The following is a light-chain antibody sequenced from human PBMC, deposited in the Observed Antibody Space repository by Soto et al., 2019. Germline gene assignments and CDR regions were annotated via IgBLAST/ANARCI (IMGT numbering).Light chain of an antibody. Sequence: QSVLAHPPSASETPGQTVTISCSGSSSNIGGNVVNWYQHVPGTAPKLLIYNNNQRPSGVPDRFSGSKSGTSASLAISGLQSDDEADYYCAAWDDSLNGYVFETGTKVTVL. CDR3: AAWDDSLNGYV. J-gene: IGLJ1*01. V-gene: IGLV1-44*01. CDR2: NNN. CDR1: SSNIGGNV.